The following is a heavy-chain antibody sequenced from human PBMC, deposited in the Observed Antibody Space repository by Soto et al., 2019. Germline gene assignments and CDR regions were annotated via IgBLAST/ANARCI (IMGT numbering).Heavy chain of an antibody. V-gene: IGHV4-38-2*01. Sequence: SVTLSLTCAASGYSLTSGYYCGWIRQPPGKGLEWIGSIYHSGDTYYNPSLKSRVAISVDTSKNHFSLKLTSVTAADTAVYYCARARIVVAGTIVDYCGQGTLVTVSS. J-gene: IGHJ4*02. CDR2: IYHSGDT. CDR3: ARARIVVAGTIVDY. CDR1: GYSLTSGYY. D-gene: IGHD6-19*01.